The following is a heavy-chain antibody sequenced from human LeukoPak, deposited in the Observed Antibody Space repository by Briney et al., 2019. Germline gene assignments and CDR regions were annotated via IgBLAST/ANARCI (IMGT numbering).Heavy chain of an antibody. CDR1: GFTFSSYS. CDR2: INSDSSAI. D-gene: IGHD5-12*01. Sequence: GGSLRLSCVASGFTFSSYSMNRVRQAPGKGLDWISGINSDSSAIYYADSVKGRFTISRDNAKNSLYLQMNSLRAEDTAVYYCARSYTGYDLWGQGTLVTVSS. CDR3: ARSYTGYDL. J-gene: IGHJ4*02. V-gene: IGHV3-48*01.